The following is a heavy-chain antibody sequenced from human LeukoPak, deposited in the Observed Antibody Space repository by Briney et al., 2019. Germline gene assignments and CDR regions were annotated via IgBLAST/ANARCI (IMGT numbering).Heavy chain of an antibody. CDR2: ISWNSGST. Sequence: AGRSLRLSCAASGFTFDDYAMHWVRQAPGKGLEWVSGISWNSGSTYYADSVKGRFTISRDNSKNTLYLQMNSLRAEDTAVYYCAKMEHYRYREYFDYWGQGTLVTVSS. CDR1: GFTFDDYA. J-gene: IGHJ4*02. V-gene: IGHV3-9*01. D-gene: IGHD3-16*02. CDR3: AKMEHYRYREYFDY.